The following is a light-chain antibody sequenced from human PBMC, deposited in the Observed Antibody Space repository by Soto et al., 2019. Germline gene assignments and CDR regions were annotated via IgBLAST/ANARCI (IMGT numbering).Light chain of an antibody. V-gene: IGKV2-28*01. J-gene: IGKJ1*01. CDR2: LGS. Sequence: DIVMTQSPLPLPVTPGEPASISCRSSQSLLNSNGYNYLDWYLQKPGQSPQLLVYLGSSRASGVPDRFSGSGLGTDFTLTISRVEAEDVGFYYCMQALQAPLTFGQGTKVDIK. CDR1: QSLLNSNGYNY. CDR3: MQALQAPLT.